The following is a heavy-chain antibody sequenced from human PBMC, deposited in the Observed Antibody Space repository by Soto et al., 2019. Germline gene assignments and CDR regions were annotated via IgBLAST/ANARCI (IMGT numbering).Heavy chain of an antibody. D-gene: IGHD2-21*01. Sequence: HPGGSLRLSCAVSGFTLNTYGMEWVRQAPGKGLDWVAGISHDGTNQDYGDSVKGRFTISRDISKNTLYLQMNSLRVEDTAVYYCASVADYWGRGTLVTVSS. CDR1: GFTLNTYG. V-gene: IGHV3-30-3*01. CDR2: ISHDGTNQ. CDR3: ASVADY. J-gene: IGHJ4*02.